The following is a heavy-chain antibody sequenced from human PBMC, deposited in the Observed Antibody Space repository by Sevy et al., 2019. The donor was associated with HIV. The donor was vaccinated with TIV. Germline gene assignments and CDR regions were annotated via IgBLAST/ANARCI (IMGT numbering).Heavy chain of an antibody. CDR3: TTDREYSDFKGGFDY. V-gene: IGHV3-15*01. CDR1: GLTFTDAW. CDR2: IRSNTDGGTT. J-gene: IGHJ4*02. D-gene: IGHD4-17*01. Sequence: GGSLRLSCAASGLTFTDAWMAWVHQAPGKGLEWVGRIRSNTDGGTTEYAAPLKGRFTISRDDSKNTLYLQMNILKSADTAVYYCTTDREYSDFKGGFDYWGRGALVTVSS.